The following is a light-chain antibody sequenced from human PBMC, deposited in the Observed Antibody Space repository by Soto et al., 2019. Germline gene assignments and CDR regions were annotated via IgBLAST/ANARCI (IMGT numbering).Light chain of an antibody. CDR3: SSYTGGSTSYV. J-gene: IGLJ1*01. CDR2: EVS. CDR1: SSDVGGYNY. V-gene: IGLV2-14*01. Sequence: QSVLTQPASVSGFPGQSITISCTGTSSDVGGYNYVSWYQQHPGKAPKLMIYEVSNRPSGVSDRFSGSKSGNTASLTISGLQAEDEADYYCSSYTGGSTSYVFGTGTKVTVL.